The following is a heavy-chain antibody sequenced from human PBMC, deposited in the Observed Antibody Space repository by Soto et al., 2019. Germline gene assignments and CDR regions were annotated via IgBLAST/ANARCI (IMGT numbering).Heavy chain of an antibody. CDR2: IKQDGSEK. V-gene: IGHV3-7*01. CDR1: GLTFISYW. J-gene: IGHJ4*02. CDR3: ARGGTIDY. Sequence: EVQLVESGGGLVQPGGSLRLSCEASGLTFISYWMSWVRQAPGKGLEWVANIKQDGSEKYYVDSVKGRFTISRDNAKNSLYLQMNSLRAEDTAVYYCARGGTIDYWGQGTLVTVSS. D-gene: IGHD3-10*01.